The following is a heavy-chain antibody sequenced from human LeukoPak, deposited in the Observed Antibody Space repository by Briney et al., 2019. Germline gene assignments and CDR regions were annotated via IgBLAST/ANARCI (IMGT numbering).Heavy chain of an antibody. CDR3: AKDTGLTMSY. J-gene: IGHJ4*02. CDR2: ISYDGSNK. Sequence: GGSLRLSCAASGFTFSSYDMHWVRQAPGRGLEWVAVISYDGSNKYYADSVKGRFTISRDNSKNTLYLQMNSLRAEDTAVYYCAKDTGLTMSYWGQGTLVTVSS. V-gene: IGHV3-30*18. CDR1: GFTFSSYD. D-gene: IGHD3-22*01.